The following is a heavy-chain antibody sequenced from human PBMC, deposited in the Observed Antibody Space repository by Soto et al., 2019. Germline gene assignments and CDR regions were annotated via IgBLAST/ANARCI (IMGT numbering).Heavy chain of an antibody. J-gene: IGHJ5*02. D-gene: IGHD2-15*01. CDR2: IKDKSNNYAT. Sequence: GGSLRLSCAASGFTFSGSALHWVRQASGKGLEWVGRIKDKSNNYATAYAASVKGRFTISRDDSKNTAYLQMNSLKTEDTAVYYCTGLPSSYCGGGSCYFDPWGQGTLVTVSS. CDR3: TGLPSSYCGGGSCYFDP. V-gene: IGHV3-73*01. CDR1: GFTFSGSA.